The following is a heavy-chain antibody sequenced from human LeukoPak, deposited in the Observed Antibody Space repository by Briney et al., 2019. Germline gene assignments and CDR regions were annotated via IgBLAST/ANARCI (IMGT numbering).Heavy chain of an antibody. CDR2: ISSNGGST. D-gene: IGHD4-17*01. Sequence: PGGSLRLSCVASGFTFSSYAMHWVRQAPGKGLEYVSAISSNGGSTYYANSVKGRFTISRDNSKNTLYLQMGSLRAEDMAVYHCARRGNYYGDSMNHWGQGTLVTVSS. J-gene: IGHJ5*02. CDR1: GFTFSSYA. CDR3: ARRGNYYGDSMNH. V-gene: IGHV3-64*01.